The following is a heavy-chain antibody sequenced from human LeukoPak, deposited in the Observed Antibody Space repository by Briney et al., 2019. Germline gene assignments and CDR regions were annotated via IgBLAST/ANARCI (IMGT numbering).Heavy chain of an antibody. J-gene: IGHJ4*02. D-gene: IGHD5-24*01. CDR1: GGSISSSSYY. CDR2: IYYSGST. Sequence: SETLSLTCTVSGGSISSSSYYWGWIRQPPGKGLEWIGSIYYSGSTYYNPSLKSRVTISVDTSKNQFSLKLSSVTAADTAVYYCARRGPYMTTIASWGQGTLVTVSS. V-gene: IGHV4-39*01. CDR3: ARRGPYMTTIAS.